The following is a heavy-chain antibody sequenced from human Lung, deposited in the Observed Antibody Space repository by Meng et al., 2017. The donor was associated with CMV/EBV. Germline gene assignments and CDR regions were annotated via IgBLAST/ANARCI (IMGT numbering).Heavy chain of an antibody. J-gene: IGHJ3*02. D-gene: IGHD2-2*03. CDR3: ASGYCNGNSCHSAFDM. CDR1: GGTFASHT. Sequence: SVXVSXKTTGGTFASHTISWVRQAPGQRLEWMGRIIPFLDMTNYAQMFQGRISITADRSTSTAYMELNSLKSEETAIYYCASGYCNGNSCHSAFDMWGPGXRVTVSS. CDR2: IIPFLDMT. V-gene: IGHV1-69*02.